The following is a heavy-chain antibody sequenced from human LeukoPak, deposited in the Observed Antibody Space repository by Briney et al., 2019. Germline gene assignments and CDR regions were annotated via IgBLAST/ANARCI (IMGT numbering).Heavy chain of an antibody. CDR2: INHSGST. Sequence: SETLSLTCAVYGGSLSGYYWSWIRRPPGKGLEWIGEINHSGSTNYNPSLKSRVTISVDTSKNQFSLKLSSVTAADTAVYYCARVSGDYKANAFDIWGQGTMVTVSS. J-gene: IGHJ3*02. CDR3: ARVSGDYKANAFDI. V-gene: IGHV4-34*01. D-gene: IGHD4-17*01. CDR1: GGSLSGYY.